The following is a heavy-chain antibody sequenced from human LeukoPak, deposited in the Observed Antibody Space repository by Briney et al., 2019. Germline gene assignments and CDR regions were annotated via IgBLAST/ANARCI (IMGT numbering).Heavy chain of an antibody. D-gene: IGHD3-22*01. Sequence: GGSLRLSCAASGFTFSSYSMNWVRQAPGKGLEWVSYISSSSSTIYYADSVKGRFTISRDNAKNSLHLQMTSLRAEDTAVYYCARDSRSPPSFFYYDSSEPDAFDIWGQGTMVTVSS. CDR1: GFTFSSYS. CDR2: ISSSSSTI. V-gene: IGHV3-48*01. CDR3: ARDSRSPPSFFYYDSSEPDAFDI. J-gene: IGHJ3*02.